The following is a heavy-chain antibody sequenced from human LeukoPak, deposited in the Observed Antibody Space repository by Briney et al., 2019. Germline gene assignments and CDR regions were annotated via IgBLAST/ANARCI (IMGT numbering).Heavy chain of an antibody. D-gene: IGHD6-13*01. CDR1: GFTFSSYA. CDR2: ISGSGGST. V-gene: IGHV3-23*01. CDR3: ATSSSSWYYYYGMDV. J-gene: IGHJ6*02. Sequence: PGGSLRLSCAASGFTFSSYAMSWVRQAPGKGLEWVSAISGSGGSTYYADSVKGRFTISRDNSKNTLYLQMNSLRAEDTAVYYCATSSSSWYYYYGMDVWGQGTTVTVSS.